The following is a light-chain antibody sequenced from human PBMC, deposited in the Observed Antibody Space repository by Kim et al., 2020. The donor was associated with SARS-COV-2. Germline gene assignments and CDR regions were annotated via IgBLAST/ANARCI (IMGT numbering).Light chain of an antibody. CDR2: DVN. CDR3: SSFAASNILL. J-gene: IGLJ2*01. V-gene: IGLV2-8*01. Sequence: QSALTQPPSASGSPGQSVTISCSGIYNYISWYQQHPGKTTKLLIYDVNKRPSGVPDRFSGSKSANTASLTVSGLQADDEADYYCSSFAASNILLFGGGTKVTVL. CDR1: YNY.